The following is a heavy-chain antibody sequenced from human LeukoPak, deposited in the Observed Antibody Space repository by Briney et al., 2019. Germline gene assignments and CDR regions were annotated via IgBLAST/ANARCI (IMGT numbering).Heavy chain of an antibody. J-gene: IGHJ4*02. CDR1: GGSISSYY. CDR2: IYYSWST. D-gene: IGHD3-16*01. V-gene: IGHV4-59*01. Sequence: SETLSLTCTVSGGSISSYYWSWIRQPPGKGLEWIGYIYYSWSTNYNPSLKSRGTISVDTSKNQFSLKLSSVTAADTAVYYCAARGRGSYFGYWGPGTLVTVSS. CDR3: AARGRGSYFGY.